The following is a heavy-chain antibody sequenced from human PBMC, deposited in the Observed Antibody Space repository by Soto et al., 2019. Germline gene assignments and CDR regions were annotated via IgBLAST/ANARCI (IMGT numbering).Heavy chain of an antibody. CDR2: IYYSGST. Sequence: SETLSLTCTVSGGSISSSSYYWGWIRQPPGKGLEWIGGIYYSGSTYYNPSLKSRVTISVDTSKNQFSLKLSSVTAADTAVYYCARGPAGYCSSTSCYYYYYYMDVWGKGTTVTVSS. V-gene: IGHV4-39*07. CDR3: ARGPAGYCSSTSCYYYYYYMDV. D-gene: IGHD2-2*01. J-gene: IGHJ6*03. CDR1: GGSISSSSYY.